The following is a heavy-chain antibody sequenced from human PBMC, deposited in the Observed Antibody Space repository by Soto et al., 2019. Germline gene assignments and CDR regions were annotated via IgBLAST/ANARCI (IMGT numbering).Heavy chain of an antibody. CDR2: IWHDGNNK. CDR1: GFTFSNYG. Sequence: GGSLRLSCAASGFTFSNYGMHWVRQAPGKGLERVAIIWHDGNNKYYADSVSGRFIISRDNSKNRLYLQMNSLRAEDTAVYYCASDLVGASDSYGLDVWGQGTPVTVSS. J-gene: IGHJ6*02. V-gene: IGHV3-33*01. CDR3: ASDLVGASDSYGLDV. D-gene: IGHD1-26*01.